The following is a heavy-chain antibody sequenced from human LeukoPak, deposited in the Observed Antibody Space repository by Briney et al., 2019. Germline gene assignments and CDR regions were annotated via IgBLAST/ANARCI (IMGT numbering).Heavy chain of an antibody. D-gene: IGHD2-2*01. CDR1: GGTFSSYA. V-gene: IGHV1-69*13. CDR3: AREGYCSSTSCYQDY. CDR2: IIPIFGTA. Sequence: SVKVSCKASGGTFSSYAISWVRQAPGQGLEWMGGIIPIFGTANYAQKFQGRVTITADESTSTAYMELSSLRPEDTAVYHCAREGYCSSTSCYQDYWGQGTLVTVSS. J-gene: IGHJ4*02.